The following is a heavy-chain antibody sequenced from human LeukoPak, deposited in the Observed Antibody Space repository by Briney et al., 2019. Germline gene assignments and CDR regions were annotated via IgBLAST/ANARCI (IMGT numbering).Heavy chain of an antibody. CDR1: RFTFNNYA. D-gene: IGHD3-10*01. Sequence: GGSLRLSCAASRFTFNNYAMSWVRQAPGKGLEWVSAISGSGDRTYYADSVKGRFTISRDNSKNTLYLQMNSLRAEDTAVYYCAKRALLGFGELYYFDYWGQGTLVTVSS. J-gene: IGHJ4*02. CDR3: AKRALLGFGELYYFDY. CDR2: ISGSGDRT. V-gene: IGHV3-23*01.